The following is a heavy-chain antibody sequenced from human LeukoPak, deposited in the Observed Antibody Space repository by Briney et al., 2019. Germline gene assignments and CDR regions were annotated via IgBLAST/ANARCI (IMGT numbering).Heavy chain of an antibody. CDR3: ARRAVRGSSDIDY. D-gene: IGHD6-6*01. V-gene: IGHV4-39*01. CDR1: GGSISSSSYY. J-gene: IGHJ4*02. CDR2: IYYSGST. Sequence: SETLSLTCTVSGGSISSSSYYWGWIRQPPGKGLEWIGSIYYSGSTYYNPSLKSRVTISVDTSKNQFSLKLSSATAADTAVYYCARRAVRGSSDIDYWGQGTLVTVSS.